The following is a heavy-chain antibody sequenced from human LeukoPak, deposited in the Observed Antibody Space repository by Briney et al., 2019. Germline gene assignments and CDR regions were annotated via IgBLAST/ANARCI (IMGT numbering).Heavy chain of an antibody. CDR1: GWSFSGYY. D-gene: IGHD5-18*01. V-gene: IGHV4-34*01. Sequence: SGTLSLTCAVYGWSFSGYYWSWIRQPPGKGLEWVGEINHSGSTYYNPSLKSRVTISVDTTKNQFSLKLSSVTAADTAVYYCARGEYSYGLEYWGQETLFTVS. CDR2: INHSGST. J-gene: IGHJ4*02. CDR3: ARGEYSYGLEY.